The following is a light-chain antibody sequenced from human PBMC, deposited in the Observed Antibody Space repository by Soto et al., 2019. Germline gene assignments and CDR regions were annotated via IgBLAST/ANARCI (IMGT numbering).Light chain of an antibody. CDR3: QQSYGIPQT. CDR1: QNVNRY. J-gene: IGKJ1*01. V-gene: IGKV1-39*01. CDR2: AAS. Sequence: MQLTQSPSSLSASVGDRVTITCRTSQNVNRYLNWYQEQPGKAPKLLIYAASILQSGVPSRFSGSGSGTDFTLAISSLQPEDFTTYYCQQSYGIPQTFGPGTKVEIK.